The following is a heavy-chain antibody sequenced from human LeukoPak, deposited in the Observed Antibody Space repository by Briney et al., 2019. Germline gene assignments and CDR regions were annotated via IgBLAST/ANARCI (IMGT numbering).Heavy chain of an antibody. CDR1: GYTFTSYG. J-gene: IGHJ4*02. V-gene: IGHV1-18*01. D-gene: IGHD3-22*01. Sequence: RASVKVSCKVSGYTFTSYGISWVRQAPGQGLEWMGWISVYNGNTNYAQKLQGRVTMTTDTSTSTAYMELRSLRSDDTAVYYCARDFTYYDSSGYYRGFDYWGQGTLVTVSS. CDR3: ARDFTYYDSSGYYRGFDY. CDR2: ISVYNGNT.